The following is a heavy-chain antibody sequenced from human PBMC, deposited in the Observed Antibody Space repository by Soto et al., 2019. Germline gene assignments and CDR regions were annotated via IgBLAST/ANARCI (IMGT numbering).Heavy chain of an antibody. J-gene: IGHJ5*02. CDR3: ARVKGRYYGSGLLDHYWFEP. CDR2: IYSGGST. CDR1: GFTVSSNY. V-gene: IGHV3-66*01. Sequence: PGGSLRLSCAASGFTVSSNYMSWVRQAPGKGLEWVSVIYSGGSTYYADSVKGRFTISRDNSRNTLYLQMNSLRAEDTAVYYCARVKGRYYGSGLLDHYWFEPWGQGTLVTVSS. D-gene: IGHD3-10*01.